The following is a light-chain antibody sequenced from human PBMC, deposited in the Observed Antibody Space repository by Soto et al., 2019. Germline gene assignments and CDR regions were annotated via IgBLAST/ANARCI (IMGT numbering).Light chain of an antibody. Sequence: EIVLIQSPATLSLSPGERATLSCRASQSVGSNLAWYQQNPGQAPRLLIFDASNRATGIPARFSGSGSGTDFILAISSLEPEDFVVYYCQQHSNWPLTFGGGPKVESK. V-gene: IGKV3-11*01. CDR1: QSVGSN. J-gene: IGKJ4*01. CDR3: QQHSNWPLT. CDR2: DAS.